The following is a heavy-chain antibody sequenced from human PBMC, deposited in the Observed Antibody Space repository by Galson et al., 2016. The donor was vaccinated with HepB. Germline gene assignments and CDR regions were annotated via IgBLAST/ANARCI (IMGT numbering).Heavy chain of an antibody. CDR3: ATYLAGHEGTGY. V-gene: IGHV4-61*08. CDR1: GVSVNNEAYH. Sequence: SETLSLTCSVSGVSVNNEAYHWSWIRQPPGKGLEWLGHSYHSWHPNDKLRGRVSMSIDTAKNQFSLSLTSLTAADTAVYYCATYLAGHEGTGYWGQGTLVTVAS. J-gene: IGHJ4*02. D-gene: IGHD1-1*01. CDR2: SYHSWHP.